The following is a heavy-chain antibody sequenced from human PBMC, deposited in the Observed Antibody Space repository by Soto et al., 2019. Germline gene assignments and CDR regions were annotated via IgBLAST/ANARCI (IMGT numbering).Heavy chain of an antibody. CDR2: ISTRGTTI. J-gene: IGHJ4*02. V-gene: IGHV3-48*03. CDR1: GFNFNIYG. Sequence: QLVESGGGLVQPGGSLRLSCSASGFNFNIYGMTWVRQAPGKGLEWISDISTRGTTIHYADSVRDRFTISRDNAKNTLYLHLTSLRDEDTAVYYCARVAIMGVVNSPLCFFDLWGQGTLVTVSS. CDR3: ARVAIMGVVNSPLCFFDL. D-gene: IGHD3-16*01.